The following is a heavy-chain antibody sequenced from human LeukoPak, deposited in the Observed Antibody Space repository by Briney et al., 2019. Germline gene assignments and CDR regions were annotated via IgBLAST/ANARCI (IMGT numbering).Heavy chain of an antibody. CDR2: MYYSGIP. D-gene: IGHD3-10*01. V-gene: IGHV4-59*08. CDR1: GASISDYY. J-gene: IGHJ4*02. CDR3: ASHHGRGEAFDY. Sequence: SETLSLTCTVSGASISDYYWSWIRPPPGKRLEGIAYMYYSGIPNYSRSLKSRATMSADKSNNQVSLTLTSVTAADTAVYYCASHHGRGEAFDYWGRGTLVTVSS.